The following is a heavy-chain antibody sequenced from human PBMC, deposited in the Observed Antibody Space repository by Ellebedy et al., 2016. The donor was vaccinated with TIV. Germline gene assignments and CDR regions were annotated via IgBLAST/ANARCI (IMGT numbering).Heavy chain of an antibody. CDR1: GYTFTAYY. CDR2: INPNSGGT. Sequence: ASVKVSCKASGYTFTAYYIHWVRQAPGQGLEWMGWINPNSGGTNYAQKFQGWVTMTRDTSISTAYMELSRLRSDDTAVYYCARMGATPDRAFDIWGQGTMVTVSS. V-gene: IGHV1-2*04. D-gene: IGHD1-26*01. J-gene: IGHJ3*02. CDR3: ARMGATPDRAFDI.